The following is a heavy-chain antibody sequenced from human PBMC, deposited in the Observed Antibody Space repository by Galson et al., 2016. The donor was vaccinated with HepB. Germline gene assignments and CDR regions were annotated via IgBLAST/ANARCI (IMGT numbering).Heavy chain of an antibody. CDR1: GGSISGSSYY. J-gene: IGHJ4*02. CDR3: ARAPHY. Sequence: SETLSLTCTVSGGSISGSSYYWGWIRQPPGKGLEWIGSIHYSGSTYFNPSLKSRVSISVDTSKNQLSLKLSSVTAADPAVYYCARAPHYWGQGTLVTVSS. CDR2: IHYSGST. V-gene: IGHV4-39*01.